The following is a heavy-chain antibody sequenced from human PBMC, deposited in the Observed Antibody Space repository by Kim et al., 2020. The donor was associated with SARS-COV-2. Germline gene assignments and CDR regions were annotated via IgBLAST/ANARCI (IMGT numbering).Heavy chain of an antibody. CDR3: ARLSMVRGVPNIGVDY. V-gene: IGHV4-34*01. CDR2: INHSGST. D-gene: IGHD3-10*01. J-gene: IGHJ4*02. Sequence: SETLSLTCAVYGGSFSGYYWSWIRQPPGKGLEWIGEINHSGSTNYNPSLKSRVTISVDTSKNQFSLKLSSVTAADTAVYYCARLSMVRGVPNIGVDYWGQGTLVTVSS. CDR1: GGSFSGYY.